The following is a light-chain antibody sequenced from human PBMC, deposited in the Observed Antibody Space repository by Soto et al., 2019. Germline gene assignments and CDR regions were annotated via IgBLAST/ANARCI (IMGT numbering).Light chain of an antibody. Sequence: EIVLTQSPATLSLSPGEGATLSCRASQSAGSYLAWYQQKPGQAPRLLIYDTSNRATGIPARFSGSGSGTDFTLTISSLEPEDFAVYYCQQYNNWPLTFGGGTRVEIK. V-gene: IGKV3-11*01. CDR1: QSAGSY. CDR2: DTS. J-gene: IGKJ4*01. CDR3: QQYNNWPLT.